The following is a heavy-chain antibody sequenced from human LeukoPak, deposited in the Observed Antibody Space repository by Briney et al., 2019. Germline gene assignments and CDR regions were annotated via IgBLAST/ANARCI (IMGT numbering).Heavy chain of an antibody. V-gene: IGHV1-2*02. CDR2: INPNSGGT. CDR1: GYTFTGYY. CDR3: ARVGFEYGDNRWFDP. Sequence: ASVKVSCKASGYTFTGYYMHWVRQAPGQGLEWMGWINPNSGGTNYAQKFQGRVTMTRDTSISTTYMELSRLRSDDTAVYYCARVGFEYGDNRWFDPWGQGTLVTVYS. D-gene: IGHD4-17*01. J-gene: IGHJ5*02.